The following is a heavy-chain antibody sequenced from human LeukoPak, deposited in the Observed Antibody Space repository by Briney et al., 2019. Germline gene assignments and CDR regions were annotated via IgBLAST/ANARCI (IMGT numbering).Heavy chain of an antibody. CDR1: GGSFSGYY. CDR3: ARARGDGYNTRFSALDY. V-gene: IGHV4-34*01. Sequence: PSETLSLTCAVYGGSFSGYYWCWIRQPPGKGLEWIGEINHSGSTNYNPSLKSRVTISVDTSKNQFSLKLSSVTAADTAVYYCARARGDGYNTRFSALDYWGQGTLVTVSS. CDR2: INHSGST. J-gene: IGHJ4*02. D-gene: IGHD5-24*01.